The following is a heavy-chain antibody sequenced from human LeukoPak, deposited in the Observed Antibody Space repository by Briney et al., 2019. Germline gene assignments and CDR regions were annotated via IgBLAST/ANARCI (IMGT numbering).Heavy chain of an antibody. Sequence: SVKVSCKASGGTFSSYAISWVRQAPGQGLEWMGGIIPIFGTANYAQKFQGRVTITADESTSTAYMELSSLRSEDTAVCYCARDGEGIAVAGTAPVFDYWGQGTLVTVSS. D-gene: IGHD6-19*01. CDR3: ARDGEGIAVAGTAPVFDY. CDR1: GGTFSSYA. V-gene: IGHV1-69*13. J-gene: IGHJ4*02. CDR2: IIPIFGTA.